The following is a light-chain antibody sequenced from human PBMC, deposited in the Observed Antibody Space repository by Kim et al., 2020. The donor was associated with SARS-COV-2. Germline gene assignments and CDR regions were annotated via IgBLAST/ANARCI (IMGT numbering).Light chain of an antibody. J-gene: IGKJ4*01. V-gene: IGKV3-11*01. CDR3: QQRANWPTVT. CDR2: DAS. CDR1: QSVGSY. Sequence: EIVLTQSPDTLSLSPGERATLSCRASQSVGSYLAWYQQRPGQAPRLLIYDASNRATGIPARFSGSGSGTDFTLTINSLEPEDFAVYYCQQRANWPTVTFGGGTKLEI.